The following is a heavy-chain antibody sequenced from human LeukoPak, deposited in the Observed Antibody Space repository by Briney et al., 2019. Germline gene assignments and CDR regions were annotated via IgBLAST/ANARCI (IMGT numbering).Heavy chain of an antibody. V-gene: IGHV3-9*01. D-gene: IGHD3-3*01. J-gene: IGHJ4*02. CDR3: AKDLKNYDFWSGSIY. Sequence: GRSLRLSCATSGFSFNDYAMHWVRQAPGKGLEWVSGISWNSGSIGYANSVKGRFTISRDNAKNSLYMEMNSLRAEDTAVYYCAKDLKNYDFWSGSIYWGQGTLVTVSS. CDR2: ISWNSGSI. CDR1: GFSFNDYA.